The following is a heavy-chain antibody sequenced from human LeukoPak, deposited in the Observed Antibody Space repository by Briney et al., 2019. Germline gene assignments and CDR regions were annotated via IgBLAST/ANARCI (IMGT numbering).Heavy chain of an antibody. CDR3: ARVYYGGNSPSISPAVFDY. CDR1: GYTFTGYY. D-gene: IGHD4-23*01. CDR2: INPNSGGT. J-gene: IGHJ4*02. Sequence: ASVKVSCKASGYTFTGYYMHWVRQAPGQGLEWMGWINPNSGGTNYAQKFQGRVTMTRDTSISTAYMELSRLRSDDTAVYYCARVYYGGNSPSISPAVFDYWGQGTLVTVSS. V-gene: IGHV1-2*02.